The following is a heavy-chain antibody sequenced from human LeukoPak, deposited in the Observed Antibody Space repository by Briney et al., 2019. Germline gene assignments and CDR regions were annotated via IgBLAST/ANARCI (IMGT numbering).Heavy chain of an antibody. CDR1: GGSISGSSYY. CDR3: ARANLVVVPTAIYYYGMDV. V-gene: IGHV4-39*07. D-gene: IGHD2-2*01. J-gene: IGHJ6*04. Sequence: PSETLSLTCSVSGGSISGSSYYWGWIRQPPGKGMEWLGTVHYSGSTYYNPSLKSRLTLSVDTSKNQFSLKLSSVAAADTAVYYCARANLVVVPTAIYYYGMDVWGKGTTVTVSS. CDR2: VHYSGST.